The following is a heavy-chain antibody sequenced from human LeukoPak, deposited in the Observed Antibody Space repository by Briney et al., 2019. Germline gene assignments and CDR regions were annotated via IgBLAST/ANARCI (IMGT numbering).Heavy chain of an antibody. CDR3: ARGDYGSSGYSPSYYYYYYGMDV. CDR1: GYTFTSYD. D-gene: IGHD3-22*01. Sequence: ASVKVSCKASGYTFTSYDINWVRQATGQGLEWMGWMNPNSGNTGYAQKFQGRVTMTRNTSISTAYMELSSLRSEDTAVYYCARGDYGSSGYSPSYYYYYYGMDVWGQGTTVTVSS. J-gene: IGHJ6*02. V-gene: IGHV1-8*01. CDR2: MNPNSGNT.